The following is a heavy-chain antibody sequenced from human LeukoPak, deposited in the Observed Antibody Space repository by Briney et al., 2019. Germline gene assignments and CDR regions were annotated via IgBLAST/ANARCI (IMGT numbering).Heavy chain of an antibody. V-gene: IGHV4-34*01. CDR2: INHSGST. D-gene: IGHD3-22*01. J-gene: IGHJ4*02. Sequence: SETLSLTCSVYGGSFSGYYWSWIRQPPGKGLGWIGEINHSGSTNYNPSLKSRVTISVDTSKNQFSLKLSSVTAADTAVYYCARLDSSGYYYFDYWGQGTLVTVSS. CDR3: ARLDSSGYYYFDY. CDR1: GGSFSGYY.